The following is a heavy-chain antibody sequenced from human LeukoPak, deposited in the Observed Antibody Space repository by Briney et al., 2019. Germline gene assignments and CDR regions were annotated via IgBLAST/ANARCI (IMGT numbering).Heavy chain of an antibody. Sequence: GASVKVSCKASGYTFTSYGISWVRQAPRQGLEWMGGIIPIFGTTNYAQTFQGRVTITADESTSTAYMELSSLRSEDTAVYYCARAGYSNSSRDNYYYYYGMDVWGQGTTVTVSS. J-gene: IGHJ6*02. CDR1: GYTFTSYG. V-gene: IGHV1-69*13. CDR3: ARAGYSNSSRDNYYYYYGMDV. D-gene: IGHD6-13*01. CDR2: IIPIFGTT.